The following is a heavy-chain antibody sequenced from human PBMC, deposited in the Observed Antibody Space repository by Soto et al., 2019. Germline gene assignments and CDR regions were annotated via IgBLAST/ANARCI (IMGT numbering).Heavy chain of an antibody. D-gene: IGHD2-2*01. CDR1: GFTFSTYV. CDR2: ISGSGDST. J-gene: IGHJ4*02. Sequence: PGGSLRLSCAASGFTFSTYVLNWVRQAPGKGLEWVSAISGSGDSTYYADSVKGRFTISRDNSKNTLYLQMNSLRAEDTAIYYCAKGRVIPTADFGYWGQGTQVTVSS. CDR3: AKGRVIPTADFGY. V-gene: IGHV3-23*01.